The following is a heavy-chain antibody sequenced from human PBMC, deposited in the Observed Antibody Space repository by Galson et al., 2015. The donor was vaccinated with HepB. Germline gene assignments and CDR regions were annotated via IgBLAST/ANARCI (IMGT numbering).Heavy chain of an antibody. Sequence: ETLSLTCTVSGGSISSSNYYWGWIRQSPGKGLEWIASIYYNGGTHYNPSLKSRVSISVDTSKNQFSLKVSSVTAADTAVYYCARNYDRSAYYHWGQGTLVTVSS. V-gene: IGHV4-39*01. J-gene: IGHJ5*02. D-gene: IGHD3-22*01. CDR2: IYYNGGT. CDR3: ARNYDRSAYYH. CDR1: GGSISSSNYY.